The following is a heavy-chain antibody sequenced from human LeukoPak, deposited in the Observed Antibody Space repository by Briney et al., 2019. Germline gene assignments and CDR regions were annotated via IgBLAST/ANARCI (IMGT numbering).Heavy chain of an antibody. Sequence: ASVKVSCKASGYTFTGYYMHWVRQAPGQGLEWMGWINPNSGGTNYAQKFQGRVTMTRDTSISTAYMELSRLRSDDTAAYYCARVWQWELLNWFDPWGQGTLVTVSS. CDR1: GYTFTGYY. V-gene: IGHV1-2*02. CDR2: INPNSGGT. CDR3: ARVWQWELLNWFDP. J-gene: IGHJ5*02. D-gene: IGHD1-26*01.